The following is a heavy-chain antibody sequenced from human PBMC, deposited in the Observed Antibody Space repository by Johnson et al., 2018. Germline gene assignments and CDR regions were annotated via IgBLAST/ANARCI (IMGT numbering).Heavy chain of an antibody. CDR3: AKSSSGWYTYYYYMDV. V-gene: IGHV3-30*18. CDR2: ISYDGSNK. CDR1: GVSFSSHG. Sequence: QVQLVESGGGVVQXGRSLRLSCAASGVSFSSHGMHWVRQAPGKGLEWVAVISYDGSNKYYADSVKGRFTISRDNSKNTLYLQMNSLRAEDTAVYYCAKSSSGWYTYYYYMDVWGKGTTVTVSS. D-gene: IGHD6-19*01. J-gene: IGHJ6*03.